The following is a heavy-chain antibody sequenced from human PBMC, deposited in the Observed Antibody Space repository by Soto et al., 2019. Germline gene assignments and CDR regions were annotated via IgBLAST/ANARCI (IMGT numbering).Heavy chain of an antibody. CDR1: GFTFSSYG. D-gene: IGHD3-3*01. V-gene: IGHV3-30*18. Sequence: QVQLMESGGGVVQPGRSLRLSCAASGFTFSSYGMHWVRQAPGKGLEWVAVISYDGSNKYYADSVKGRFTISRDNSKNTLYLQMNSLRAEDTAVYYCAKDPSGVVIYYYYYMDVWGKGTTVTVSS. CDR2: ISYDGSNK. CDR3: AKDPSGVVIYYYYYMDV. J-gene: IGHJ6*03.